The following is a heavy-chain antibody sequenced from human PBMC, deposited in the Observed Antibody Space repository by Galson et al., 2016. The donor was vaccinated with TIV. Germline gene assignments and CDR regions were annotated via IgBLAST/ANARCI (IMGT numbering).Heavy chain of an antibody. J-gene: IGHJ5*02. CDR1: GFTFSSDW. V-gene: IGHV3-74*01. Sequence: SLRLSCAASGFTFSSDWMHWVRQGPGKGLVWVSRINSDGSRTNYADSVKGRFTISRDNAKNTLYLQMNSLRAEDTAVYYGARVKYDSSGFYFNWFDPWGQGTLVTVSS. CDR2: INSDGSRT. D-gene: IGHD3-22*01. CDR3: ARVKYDSSGFYFNWFDP.